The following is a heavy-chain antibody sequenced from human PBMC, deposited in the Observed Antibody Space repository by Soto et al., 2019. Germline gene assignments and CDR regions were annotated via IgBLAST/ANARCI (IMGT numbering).Heavy chain of an antibody. D-gene: IGHD3-10*01. CDR1: GGSFSGYY. CDR2: INHSGST. CDR3: ARGPGQGSGSFY. V-gene: IGHV4-34*01. J-gene: IGHJ4*02. Sequence: QVQLQQWGAGLLKPSETLSLTCAVYGGSFSGYYWSWIRQPPGKGLEWIGEINHSGSTNYNPSLKSRVTISVDTSKIQFSLKLSSVTAADPAVYCCARGPGQGSGSFYWGQGTLVTVSS.